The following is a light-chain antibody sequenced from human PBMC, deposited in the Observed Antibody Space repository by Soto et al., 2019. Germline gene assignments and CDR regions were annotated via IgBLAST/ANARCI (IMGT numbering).Light chain of an antibody. CDR2: EVS. CDR3: SSYTSSTNYV. V-gene: IGLV2-14*01. J-gene: IGLJ1*01. Sequence: LTQPASVSGSPGQSITISCTGTGSDVGGYDHVSWYQQHPGKAPKLIIYEVSYRPSGISNRFSGSKSGNTASLTISGLQAEDEADYYCSSYTSSTNYVFGTGTRSPS. CDR1: GSDVGGYDH.